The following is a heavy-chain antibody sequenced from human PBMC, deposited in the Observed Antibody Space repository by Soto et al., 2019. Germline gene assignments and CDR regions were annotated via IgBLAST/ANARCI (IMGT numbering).Heavy chain of an antibody. CDR2: IIPIFGTA. D-gene: IGHD3-22*01. J-gene: IGHJ6*02. CDR1: GGPFSSYA. Sequence: QVQLVQSGAEVKKPGSSVQVSCTASGGPFSSYAISWVRQAPGQGLEWMGGIIPIFGTANYAQKFQGRVTITADKSTSTAYMELSSLRSEDTAVDYCASRTYYDDSSGSRDDDYYGMDVWGQGTTVTV. V-gene: IGHV1-69*06. CDR3: ASRTYYDDSSGSRDDDYYGMDV.